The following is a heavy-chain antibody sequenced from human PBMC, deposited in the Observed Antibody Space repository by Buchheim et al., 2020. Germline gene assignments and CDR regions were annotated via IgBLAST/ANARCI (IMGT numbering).Heavy chain of an antibody. V-gene: IGHV1-69*04. J-gene: IGHJ6*02. D-gene: IGHD2-2*01. CDR3: ARAPGCGRAHSTKGCYYGMDV. Sequence: QVQLVQSGAEVKKPGSSVKVSCKASGGTFSSYAISWVRQAPGQGLEWMGRIIRILGIANYAQKFQGRVTITADKSMSTACMELSSLRSEDTAVYYCARAPGCGRAHSTKGCYYGMDVWGQGTT. CDR1: GGTFSSYA. CDR2: IIRILGIA.